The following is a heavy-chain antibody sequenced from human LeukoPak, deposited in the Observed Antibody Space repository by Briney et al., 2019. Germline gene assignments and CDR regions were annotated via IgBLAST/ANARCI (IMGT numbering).Heavy chain of an antibody. CDR2: ISSTSMYI. V-gene: IGHV3-21*01. D-gene: IGHD6-13*01. CDR3: ARVAAGAEAHTLHYHYMDV. CDR1: GFTFSIYS. Sequence: GGSLRLSCAASGFTFSIYSMTWVRQAPGKGLEWVSSISSTSMYIYYADSMRGRFTISRDNAENSLFLQIDSLGDEDTAVYSCARVAAGAEAHTLHYHYMDVWGKGTTVTVSS. J-gene: IGHJ6*03.